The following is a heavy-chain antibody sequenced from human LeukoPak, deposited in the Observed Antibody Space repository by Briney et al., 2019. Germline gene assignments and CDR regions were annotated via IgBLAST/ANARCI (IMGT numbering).Heavy chain of an antibody. Sequence: SETLSLTCTVSGGSVTDYYWSWIRQSPGKGLEWIGYIYYTGTSYNPSLKSRVTISADTSKNQFSLKLISVTAAHTAVYYCASRKLGNDYWGQGTLVTVSP. J-gene: IGHJ4*02. CDR2: IYYTGT. D-gene: IGHD7-27*01. V-gene: IGHV4-59*02. CDR1: GGSVTDYY. CDR3: ASRKLGNDY.